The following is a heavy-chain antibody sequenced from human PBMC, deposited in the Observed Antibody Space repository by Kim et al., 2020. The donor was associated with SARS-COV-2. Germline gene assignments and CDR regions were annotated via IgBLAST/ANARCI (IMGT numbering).Heavy chain of an antibody. CDR1: GGSFSGYY. CDR2: INHNGST. V-gene: IGHV4-34*01. D-gene: IGHD3-9*01. Sequence: SETLSLTCAVYGGSFSGYYWSWIRQPPGKGLEWIGEINHNGSTNYNPSLMSRVTISVDTSKNQFSLKLSSVTAADTAVYYCARDEGYYDILTGYSDAFDIWGQGTMVTVSS. CDR3: ARDEGYYDILTGYSDAFDI. J-gene: IGHJ3*02.